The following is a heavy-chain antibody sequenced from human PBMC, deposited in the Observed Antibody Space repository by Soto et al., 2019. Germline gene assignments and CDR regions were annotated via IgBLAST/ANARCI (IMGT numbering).Heavy chain of an antibody. Sequence: SETLSLTCTVSGGSISSAKFYWTWIRQHPGEGLEWIGYIYYSGDTYSTPSLKRRVSISIATTENQFSLMLTSVTVADAAVYYCAREGGDGVDYWGQGTLVTVSS. J-gene: IGHJ4*02. D-gene: IGHD3-16*01. CDR2: IYYSGDT. V-gene: IGHV4-31*03. CDR3: AREGGDGVDY. CDR1: GGSISSAKFY.